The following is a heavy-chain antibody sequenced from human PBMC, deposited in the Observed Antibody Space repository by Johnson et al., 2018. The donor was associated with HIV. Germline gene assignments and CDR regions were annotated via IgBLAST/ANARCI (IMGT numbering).Heavy chain of an antibody. CDR1: GFTVSSNY. CDR3: ARDSVILVDGAFYI. Sequence: EMQLVESGGGLIQPGGSLRLSCAASGFTVSSNYMSWVRQAPGKGLEWVSVIYSGGSTYYADSVKGRFTISRDNSKNTLYLQMNSLRAEDTAVYYCARDSVILVDGAFYIWGQGTMVTVSS. D-gene: IGHD2-15*01. CDR2: IYSGGST. J-gene: IGHJ3*02. V-gene: IGHV3-53*01.